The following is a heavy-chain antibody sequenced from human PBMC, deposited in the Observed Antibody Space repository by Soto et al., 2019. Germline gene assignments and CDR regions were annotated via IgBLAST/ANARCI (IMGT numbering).Heavy chain of an antibody. CDR2: INHSGST. CDR1: GGSFSGHY. CDR3: ARGGGYGGYDYRLSRKQWLARYFDY. V-gene: IGHV4-34*01. J-gene: IGHJ4*02. Sequence: SETLSLTCAVYGGSFSGHYWSWIRQPPGKGLEWIGEINHSGSTNYNPSLKSRVTISVDTSKNQFSLKLSSVTAADTAVYYCARGGGYGGYDYRLSRKQWLARYFDYWGQGTLVTVSS. D-gene: IGHD5-12*01.